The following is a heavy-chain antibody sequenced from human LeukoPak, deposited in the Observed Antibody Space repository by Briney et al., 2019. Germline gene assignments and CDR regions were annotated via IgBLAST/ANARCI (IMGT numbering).Heavy chain of an antibody. J-gene: IGHJ4*02. V-gene: IGHV4-31*03. D-gene: IGHD4-17*01. CDR2: IYYSGST. CDR1: GGSISSGGHY. CDR3: AREVADTVTTYFLDY. Sequence: SETLSLTCTVSGGSISSGGHYWSWIRQHPGKGLEWIGYIYYSGSTYYNPSLKSRVTISVDTSKNQFSLKLSSVTAADTAVYYCAREVADTVTTYFLDYWGQGTLVTVSS.